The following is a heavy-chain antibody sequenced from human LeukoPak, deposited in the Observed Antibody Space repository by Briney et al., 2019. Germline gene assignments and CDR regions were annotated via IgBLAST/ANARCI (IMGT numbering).Heavy chain of an antibody. CDR2: IGYDGSNE. V-gene: IGHV3-33*06. CDR3: AKGRGDIVGTIDQ. Sequence: PGRSLRLSCAASGFTFSSYGMHWVRQAPGKGLEWVAIIGYDGSNEYYADSVKGRFTISRDNSKNTLYLQMNSLRAEDTAVYYCAKGRGDIVGTIDQWGQGTLVTVSS. CDR1: GFTFSSYG. D-gene: IGHD5-12*01. J-gene: IGHJ4*02.